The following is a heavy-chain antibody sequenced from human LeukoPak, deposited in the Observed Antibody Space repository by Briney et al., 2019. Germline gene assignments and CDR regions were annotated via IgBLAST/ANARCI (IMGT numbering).Heavy chain of an antibody. CDR2: INSDGSST. Sequence: GGSLRLSCADSGLTFRNYWMHWVRQAPGKGLVWVARINSDGSSTSYADSVKGRFTISRDNAKNTLYLLMNSLRAEDTAVYYCARGGYCSGGSCYRIDPWGQGTLVTVSS. J-gene: IGHJ5*02. D-gene: IGHD2-15*01. V-gene: IGHV3-74*01. CDR3: ARGGYCSGGSCYRIDP. CDR1: GLTFRNYW.